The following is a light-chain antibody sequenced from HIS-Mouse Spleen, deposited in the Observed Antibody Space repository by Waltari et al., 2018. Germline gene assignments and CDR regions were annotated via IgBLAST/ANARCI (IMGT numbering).Light chain of an antibody. CDR2: DVS. J-gene: IGLJ3*02. V-gene: IGLV2-11*01. Sequence: QSALTQPRPVSGSPGQSVTISCTGTSSAVGGHNYAPWYQQHPGKAPKLMIYDVSKRPSGVPDRFSGSKSGNTASLTISGLQAEDEADYYCCSYGGSYTWVFGGGTKLTVL. CDR1: SSAVGGHNY. CDR3: CSYGGSYTWV.